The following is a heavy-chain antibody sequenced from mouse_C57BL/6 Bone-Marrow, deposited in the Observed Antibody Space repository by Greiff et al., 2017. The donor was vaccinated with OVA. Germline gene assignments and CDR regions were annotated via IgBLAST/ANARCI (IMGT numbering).Heavy chain of an antibody. Sequence: EVMLVESGGGLVKPGGSLKLSCAASGFTFSDYGMHWVRQAPEKGLEWVAYISSGSSTIYYADTVKGRFTISRDNAKNTLFLQMTSLRSEDTAMYYCARTTVVAKNYFDYWGQGTTLTVSS. V-gene: IGHV5-17*01. J-gene: IGHJ2*01. D-gene: IGHD1-1*01. CDR2: ISSGSSTI. CDR1: GFTFSDYG. CDR3: ARTTVVAKNYFDY.